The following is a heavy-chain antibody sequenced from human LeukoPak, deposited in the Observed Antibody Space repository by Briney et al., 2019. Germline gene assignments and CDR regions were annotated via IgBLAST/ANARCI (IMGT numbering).Heavy chain of an antibody. V-gene: IGHV3-66*01. J-gene: IGHJ3*02. CDR3: ARDSPDDAFDI. CDR2: IYSGGST. Sequence: PGGSLRLSCAASGFTVSSNYMSWVRQAPGKGLEWVSVIYSGGSTYYADSVKGRFTISRDNSKNTLYLQMNSLRAEDTAVYYCARDSPDDAFDIWGQGTMVTVSS. CDR1: GFTVSSNY.